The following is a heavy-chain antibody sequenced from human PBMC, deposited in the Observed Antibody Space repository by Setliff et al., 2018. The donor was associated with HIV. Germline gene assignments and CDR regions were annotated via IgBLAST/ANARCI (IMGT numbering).Heavy chain of an antibody. CDR3: ARRITMVRGVIKYYFDY. V-gene: IGHV1-46*01. CDR1: GYTFTSCF. CDR2: INPSDGTT. Sequence: ASVKVSCKASGYTFTSCFMHWVRQAPGQGLEYMGIINPSDGTTDYTQKFQDRVTMTSDTSTSTVYMELRSLRSEDTAIYYCARRITMVRGVIKYYFDYWGQGTLVTVSS. J-gene: IGHJ4*02. D-gene: IGHD3-10*01.